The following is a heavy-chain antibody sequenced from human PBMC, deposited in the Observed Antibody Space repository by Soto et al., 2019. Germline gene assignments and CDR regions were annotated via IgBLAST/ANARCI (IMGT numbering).Heavy chain of an antibody. Sequence: ASVKVSCKASGYTFTSYDINWVRQATGQGLEWMGWMNPIFGTANYAQKFQGRVTITTDDSTSTAYLQRGSLKASDTAVYYCARHEYSSGQRYFDYWGQGTLVTVSS. CDR3: ARHEYSSGQRYFDY. CDR1: GYTFTSYD. V-gene: IGHV1-8*01. D-gene: IGHD6-19*01. CDR2: MNPIFGTA. J-gene: IGHJ4*02.